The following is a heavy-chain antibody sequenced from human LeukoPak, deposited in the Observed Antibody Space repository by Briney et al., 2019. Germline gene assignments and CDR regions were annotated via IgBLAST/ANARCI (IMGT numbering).Heavy chain of an antibody. CDR1: GGSISSSSYY. CDR2: IYYSGST. CDR3: AREVVAAPGTVDY. V-gene: IGHV4-39*07. J-gene: IGHJ4*01. D-gene: IGHD6-13*01. Sequence: SETLSLTCTVSGGSISSSSYYWGWIRQPPGKGLEWIGSIYYSGSTYYNPSLKSRVTISVDTSKNQFSLKLSSVTAADTAVYYCAREVVAAPGTVDYWGQGTLVTVSS.